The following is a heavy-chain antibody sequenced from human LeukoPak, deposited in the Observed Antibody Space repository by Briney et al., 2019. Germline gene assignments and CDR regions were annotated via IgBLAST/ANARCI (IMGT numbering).Heavy chain of an antibody. V-gene: IGHV3-74*01. CDR2: INSDGSST. D-gene: IGHD3-22*01. CDR3: ARTPTMKGWFDP. Sequence: GGSLRLSCIASGFTFSSYWMHWVRQAPGKGLVWVSRINSDGSSTSYADSVKGRFTISRDNAKNTLYLQMNSLRAEDTAVYYCARTPTMKGWFDPWGQGTLVTVSS. J-gene: IGHJ5*02. CDR1: GFTFSSYW.